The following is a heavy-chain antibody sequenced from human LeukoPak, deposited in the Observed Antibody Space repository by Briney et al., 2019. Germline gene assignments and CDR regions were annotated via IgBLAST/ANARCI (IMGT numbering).Heavy chain of an antibody. CDR2: IYYSGST. CDR1: GGSISSYY. CDR3: ARDGGYSSSWYYGDYYYYMDV. Sequence: SETLSLTCTVSGGSISSYYWSWIRQPPGKGLEWIGYIYYSGSTNYNPSLKGRVTISVDTSKNQFSLKLSSVTAADTAVYYCARDGGYSSSWYYGDYYYYMDVWGKGTTVTISS. D-gene: IGHD6-13*01. V-gene: IGHV4-59*01. J-gene: IGHJ6*03.